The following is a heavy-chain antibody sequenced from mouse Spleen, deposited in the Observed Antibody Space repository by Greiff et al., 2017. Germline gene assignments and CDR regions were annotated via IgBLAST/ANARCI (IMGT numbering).Heavy chain of an antibody. J-gene: IGHJ4*01. CDR3: ARRGRNGSSYHYAMDY. D-gene: IGHD1-1*01. CDR1: GYAFTNYL. CDR2: INPGSGGT. V-gene: IGHV1-54*01. Sequence: QVHVKQSGAELVRPGTSVKVSCKASGYAFTNYLIEWVKQRPGQGLEWIGVINPGSGGTNYNEKFKGKATLTADKSSSTAYMQLSSLTSEDSAVYFCARRGRNGSSYHYAMDYWGQGTSVTVSS.